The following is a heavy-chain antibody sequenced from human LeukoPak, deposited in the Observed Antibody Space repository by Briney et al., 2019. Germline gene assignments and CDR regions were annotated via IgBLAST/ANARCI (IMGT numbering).Heavy chain of an antibody. Sequence: PSETLSLTCTVSGGSISSSSYYWGWIRQPPGKGLEWIGSIYYSGSTYYNPSLKSRVTISVDTSKNQFSLKLSSVTAADTAVYYCASDDSSSSVYWGQGTLVTVSS. D-gene: IGHD6-13*01. J-gene: IGHJ4*02. CDR3: ASDDSSSSVY. CDR1: GGSISSSSYY. CDR2: IYYSGST. V-gene: IGHV4-39*01.